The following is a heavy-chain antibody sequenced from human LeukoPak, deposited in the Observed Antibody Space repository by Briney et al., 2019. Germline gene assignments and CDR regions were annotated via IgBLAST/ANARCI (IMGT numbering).Heavy chain of an antibody. CDR2: IYYSGST. Sequence: PSETLSLTCTVSGGSISSSSYYWGWIRQPPGKGLEWIGSIYYSGSTYYNPSLKSRVTISADTSKNQFSLKLSSVTAADTAVYYCAILGIAVGYWGQGTLVTVSS. CDR1: GGSISSSSYY. CDR3: AILGIAVGY. J-gene: IGHJ4*02. V-gene: IGHV4-39*01. D-gene: IGHD6-13*01.